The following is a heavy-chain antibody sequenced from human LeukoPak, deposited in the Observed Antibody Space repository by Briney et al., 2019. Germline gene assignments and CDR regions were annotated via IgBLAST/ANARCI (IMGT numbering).Heavy chain of an antibody. CDR2: IGIDSGNT. CDR1: GFRFSDYS. V-gene: IGHV3-48*01. CDR3: ARDYKYAFDN. D-gene: IGHD5-24*01. Sequence: GGSLRLSCAASGFRFSDYSMNWVRQAPGKGLEWISYIGIDSGNTHYADSVKGRFTISGDKAKNSLYLQMHSLRVEDKAVYYCARDYKYAFDNWGQGTLVTVSS. J-gene: IGHJ4*02.